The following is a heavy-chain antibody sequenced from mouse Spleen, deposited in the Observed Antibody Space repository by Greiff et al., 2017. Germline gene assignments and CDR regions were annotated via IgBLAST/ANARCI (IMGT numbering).Heavy chain of an antibody. CDR2: INPSTGGT. CDR1: GYSFTGYY. Sequence: VQLQQSGPELVKPGASVKISCTASGYSFTGYYMNWVKQSPDKSLEWIGEINPSTGGTTYNQKFKAKATLTVDKSSSTAYMQLKSLTSEDSAVYYCAESYGNPAGFAYWGQGTLVTVSA. D-gene: IGHD2-1*01. CDR3: AESYGNPAGFAY. J-gene: IGHJ3*01. V-gene: IGHV1-42*01.